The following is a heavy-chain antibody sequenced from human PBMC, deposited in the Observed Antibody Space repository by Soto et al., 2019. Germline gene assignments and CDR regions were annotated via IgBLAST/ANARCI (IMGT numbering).Heavy chain of an antibody. V-gene: IGHV3-30*18. Sequence: QVQLVESGGGVVQPGRSLRLSCAASGFTFSSYGMHWVRQAPGKGLELVAVILYDGSKKYYADSVKGRFTISRDNSKNSLYVQMSRMRAEDTALYYCVKDGSSGWPYFDDMDVWGRGTTVTVS. CDR3: VKDGSSGWPYFDDMDV. D-gene: IGHD6-19*01. J-gene: IGHJ6*02. CDR1: GFTFSSYG. CDR2: ILYDGSKK.